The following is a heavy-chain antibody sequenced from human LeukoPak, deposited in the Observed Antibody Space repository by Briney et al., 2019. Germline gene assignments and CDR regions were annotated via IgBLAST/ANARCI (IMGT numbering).Heavy chain of an antibody. Sequence: QTGGSLRLSCAASGFTFSTYWMTWVRQAPGKGLEWVSVIYSGGTTYFADSVKGRFTISRDNSKNTLYLQMNSLTAEDTAVYYCARELHYAGEYNWFDPWGQGTLVIVSS. CDR2: IYSGGTT. CDR3: ARELHYAGEYNWFDP. J-gene: IGHJ5*02. V-gene: IGHV3-66*01. D-gene: IGHD3-10*01. CDR1: GFTFSTYW.